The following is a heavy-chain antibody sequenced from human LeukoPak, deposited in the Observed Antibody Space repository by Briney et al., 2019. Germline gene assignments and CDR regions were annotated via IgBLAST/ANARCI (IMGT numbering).Heavy chain of an antibody. CDR2: IYYSGST. D-gene: IGHD4-11*01. J-gene: IGHJ5*02. V-gene: IGHV4-59*01. Sequence: SETLSLTCTVSGGSISSYYWSWIRQPPGKGLEWIGYIYYSGSTNYNPSLKSRVTISVDTSKNQFSLKLSSVTAADTAVYYCARLQSSNWFDPWGQGTLVTVSS. CDR1: GGSISSYY. CDR3: ARLQSSNWFDP.